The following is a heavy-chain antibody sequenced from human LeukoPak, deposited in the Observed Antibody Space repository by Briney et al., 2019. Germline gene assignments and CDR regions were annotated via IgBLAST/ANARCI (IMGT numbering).Heavy chain of an antibody. CDR3: ARDSSYSSTWYLGYYFDY. D-gene: IGHD6-13*01. CDR2: INPNSGAT. Sequence: ASVKVSCKASGYTFTGYYMHWVRQAPGQGLEWMGWINPNSGATNYAQKFQGRVTMTRDTSSTTAYMELSSLRSDDTAVYYCARDSSYSSTWYLGYYFDYRGQGTLVTVSS. J-gene: IGHJ4*02. V-gene: IGHV1-2*02. CDR1: GYTFTGYY.